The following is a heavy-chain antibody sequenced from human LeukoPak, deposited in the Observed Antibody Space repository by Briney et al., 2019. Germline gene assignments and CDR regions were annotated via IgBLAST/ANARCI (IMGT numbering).Heavy chain of an antibody. D-gene: IGHD2-8*01. V-gene: IGHV3-7*05. CDR3: AKMAAQQFDP. J-gene: IGHJ5*02. CDR1: GFAFSNYW. CDR2: IKPDGSVI. Sequence: QAGGSLRLSCAASGFAFSNYWMAWVRQAPGRGLEWVASIKPDGSVIYYGDSVKGRFTLSRDNTKNALHLQMNSLRAEDTAVYYCAKMAAQQFDPWGQGTLVTVSS.